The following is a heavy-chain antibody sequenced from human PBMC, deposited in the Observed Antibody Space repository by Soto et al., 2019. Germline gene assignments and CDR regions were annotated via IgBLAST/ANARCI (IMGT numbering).Heavy chain of an antibody. CDR1: GFTFGGYG. CDR2: ISSSSSTI. J-gene: IGHJ4*02. CDR3: ARVGDRAVTTRGVDY. D-gene: IGHD4-17*01. V-gene: IGHV3-48*01. Sequence: EVQLVESGGGLVQPGGSLRLSCAASGFTFGGYGMNWVAQAPGKGLEGVSYISSSSSTIYYADSVKGRFTISRDNAKNSLYLQMNSLRAEDTAVYYCARVGDRAVTTRGVDYWGQGTLVTVSS.